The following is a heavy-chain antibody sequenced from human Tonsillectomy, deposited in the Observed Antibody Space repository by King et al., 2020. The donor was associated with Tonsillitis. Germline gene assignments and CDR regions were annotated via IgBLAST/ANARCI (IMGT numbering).Heavy chain of an antibody. CDR1: GFTFGSYA. Sequence: VQLVESGGGLVQPGGSLRLSCAASGFTFGSYAMSWVRQAPGKGLEWVSGISGSGGSTYYADSVKGRFTISRDNSKNTLYLQMNSLRAEDTAVYYCAKDQWELLLFYSYMDVWGKGTTVTVSS. D-gene: IGHD1-26*01. J-gene: IGHJ6*03. V-gene: IGHV3-23*04. CDR3: AKDQWELLLFYSYMDV. CDR2: ISGSGGST.